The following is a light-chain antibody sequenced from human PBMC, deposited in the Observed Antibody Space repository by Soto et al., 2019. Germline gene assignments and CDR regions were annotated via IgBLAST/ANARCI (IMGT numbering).Light chain of an antibody. CDR2: DAS. V-gene: IGLV2-14*01. J-gene: IGLJ1*01. Sequence: QSVLTQPASVSGSPGQSITISCTGTGSDVGGYNYVSWYQQHPGKAPKLMIYDASNRPSGVSNRFSGSKSGNTASLTISGLQAEDEAEYYCSSYSSSTTLYVFGTGTKVTVL. CDR1: GSDVGGYNY. CDR3: SSYSSSTTLYV.